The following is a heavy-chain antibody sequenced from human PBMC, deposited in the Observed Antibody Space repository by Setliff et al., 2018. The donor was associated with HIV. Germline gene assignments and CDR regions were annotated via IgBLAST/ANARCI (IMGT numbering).Heavy chain of an antibody. D-gene: IGHD7-27*01. J-gene: IGHJ4*02. CDR1: GFTFTGYY. V-gene: IGHV1-2*02. CDR2: INPNNGDT. Sequence: ASVKVSCKPSGFTFTGYYLHWVRQAPGQGLEWMGWINPNNGDTNYEQRFQSRVTMTRDTSITTVYMVLNRLTPGDTAVYYCASPYENNSGPDYWGQGTPVTVSS. CDR3: ASPYENNSGPDY.